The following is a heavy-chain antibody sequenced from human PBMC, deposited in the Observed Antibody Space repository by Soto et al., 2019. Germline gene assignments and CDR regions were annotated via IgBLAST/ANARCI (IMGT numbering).Heavy chain of an antibody. CDR1: GFTFSSYA. D-gene: IGHD2-15*01. CDR3: AKRRGAGGHFDY. J-gene: IGHJ4*02. CDR2: VSIGGST. Sequence: GGSLRLSCAASGFTFSSYAMGWVRQGPGKGLEWVAVVSIGGSTHYADSVRGRFTISRDNSKNTLSLQMNSLTAQDTAVYFCAKRRGAGGHFDYWGQGAMVTVSS. V-gene: IGHV3-23*01.